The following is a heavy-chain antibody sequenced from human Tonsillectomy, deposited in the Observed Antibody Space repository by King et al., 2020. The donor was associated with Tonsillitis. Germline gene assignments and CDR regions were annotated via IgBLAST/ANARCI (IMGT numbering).Heavy chain of an antibody. Sequence: VQLVEFGGGLVQPGGSLRLSCAASGFTFSSYDLHWVRQATGKGLEWVSAIGTAGDTYYPGSVKGRFTISRENAKNSLYLQMNSLRAGDTAVYYCARAPKTHRDGWYYYYGMDVWGQGTTVTVSS. V-gene: IGHV3-13*01. J-gene: IGHJ6*02. CDR3: ARAPKTHRDGWYYYYGMDV. CDR2: IGTAGDT. CDR1: GFTFSSYD. D-gene: IGHD5-24*01.